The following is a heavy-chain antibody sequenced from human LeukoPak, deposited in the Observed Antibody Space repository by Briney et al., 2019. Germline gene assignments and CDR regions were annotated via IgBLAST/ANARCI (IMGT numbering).Heavy chain of an antibody. CDR1: GFTFSSYS. D-gene: IGHD2-21*02. V-gene: IGHV3-48*01. J-gene: IGHJ4*02. CDR3: ARDLRDCGGDCYSRWEKYYFDY. CDR2: ISSSSSTI. Sequence: GGSLRLSCAASGFTFSSYSMNWVRQAPGKGLEWVSYISSSSSTIYYADSVKGRFTISRDNAKNSLYLQMNSLRAEDTAVYYCARDLRDCGGDCYSRWEKYYFDYWGQGTLVTVSS.